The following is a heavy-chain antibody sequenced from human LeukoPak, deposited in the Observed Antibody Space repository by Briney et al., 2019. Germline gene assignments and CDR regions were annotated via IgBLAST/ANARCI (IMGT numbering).Heavy chain of an antibody. CDR1: GGSISSYY. Sequence: SETLSLTCTVSGGSISSYYWSWIRQPPGKGLEWIGEINHSGSTNYNPSLKSRVTISVDTSKNQFSLKLSSVTAADTAVYYCARHRGSGWPPVSYFDYWGQGTLVTVSS. CDR2: INHSGST. D-gene: IGHD6-19*01. J-gene: IGHJ4*02. CDR3: ARHRGSGWPPVSYFDY. V-gene: IGHV4-34*01.